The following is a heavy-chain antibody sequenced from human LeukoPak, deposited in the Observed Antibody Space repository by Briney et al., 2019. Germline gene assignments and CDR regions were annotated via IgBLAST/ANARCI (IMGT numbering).Heavy chain of an antibody. D-gene: IGHD5-12*01. V-gene: IGHV4-31*03. CDR1: GGSISSGGYY. CDR3: TRGRGYSGYDSYYYGMDV. CDR2: IYYSGST. J-gene: IGHJ6*02. Sequence: SETLSLTCTVSGGSISSGGYYWSWIRQHPGKGLEWIGYIYYSGSTYYNPSLKSRVTISVDTSKNQFSLKLSSATAADTAVYYCTRGRGYSGYDSYYYGMDVWGQGTTVTVSS.